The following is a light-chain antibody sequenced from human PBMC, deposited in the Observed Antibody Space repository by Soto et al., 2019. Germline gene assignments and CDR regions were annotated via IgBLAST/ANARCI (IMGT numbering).Light chain of an antibody. V-gene: IGLV2-14*01. Sequence: QSVLTQPASVSGSPGQSITISCSGTSSDIGAYDHVAWFQQFPGKTPKLVIYSVSNRPSGVSYRFSGSKSGNTASLTISGLQAEDEADYYCISYTVSRSYVFGPGTKVIVL. CDR3: ISYTVSRSYV. CDR2: SVS. CDR1: SSDIGAYDH. J-gene: IGLJ1*01.